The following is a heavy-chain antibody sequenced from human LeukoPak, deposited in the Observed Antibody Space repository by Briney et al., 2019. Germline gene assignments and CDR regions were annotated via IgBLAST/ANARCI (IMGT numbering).Heavy chain of an antibody. J-gene: IGHJ3*02. Sequence: GGSLRLSCAASGFTFSSYWMSWVRQAPGKGLEWVANIKEDGSEKYYVDSVKGRFTISRDKVKDSLYLQMNSLRAEDTAVYYCARGRAITFGGIMLGAFDIWGQGTTVTVSS. D-gene: IGHD3-16*01. CDR1: GFTFSSYW. V-gene: IGHV3-7*01. CDR2: IKEDGSEK. CDR3: ARGRAITFGGIMLGAFDI.